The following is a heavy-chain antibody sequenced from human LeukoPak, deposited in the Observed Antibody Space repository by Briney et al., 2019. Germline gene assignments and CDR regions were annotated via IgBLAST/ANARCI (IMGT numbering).Heavy chain of an antibody. J-gene: IGHJ6*04. V-gene: IGHV3-48*03. CDR1: WFTLSSFE. CDR3: AELGITMIGGV. CDR2: ISSSGSTI. Sequence: PWGALRLSCAAPWFTLSSFEKNLGRQAPGEGGGWVSYISSSGSTIYYADSVKGRFTISRDNAKNSLYLQMNSLRAEDTAVYYCAELGITMIGGVWGKGTTVTISS. D-gene: IGHD3-10*02.